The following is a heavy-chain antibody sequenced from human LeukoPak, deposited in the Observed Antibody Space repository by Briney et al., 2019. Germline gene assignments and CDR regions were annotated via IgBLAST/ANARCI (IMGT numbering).Heavy chain of an antibody. CDR3: AREGYSAWFDP. J-gene: IGHJ5*02. CDR1: GFTFSSYW. Sequence: PGGSLSLSCAASGFTFSSYWMSWVRQAPGKGLEWVANIKQDGSEKYYVDSVKGRFTISRDNAKNSLYLQMNSLRAEDTAVYYCAREGYSAWFDPWGQGTLVTVSS. D-gene: IGHD2-21*01. CDR2: IKQDGSEK. V-gene: IGHV3-7*01.